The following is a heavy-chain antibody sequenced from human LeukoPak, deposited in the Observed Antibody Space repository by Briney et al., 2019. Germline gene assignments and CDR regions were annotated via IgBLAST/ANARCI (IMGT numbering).Heavy chain of an antibody. CDR2: ISGSDSAI. J-gene: IGHJ4*02. CDR1: GFTFSSYE. V-gene: IGHV3-48*03. Sequence: GGSLRLSCAASGFTFSSYEMNWVRQAPGKGLEWVSYISGSDSAIYYADSVKGRFTISRDNAKNSLYLQMNRLRADDTAVYYCADGGPFGYDGSGYYFDYWGQGTLVTVSS. D-gene: IGHD3-22*01. CDR3: ADGGPFGYDGSGYYFDY.